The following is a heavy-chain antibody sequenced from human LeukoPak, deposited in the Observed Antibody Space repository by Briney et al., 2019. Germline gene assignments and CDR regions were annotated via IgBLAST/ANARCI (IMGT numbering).Heavy chain of an antibody. J-gene: IGHJ3*02. CDR2: ISAYNGNT. D-gene: IGHD6-6*01. V-gene: IGHV1-18*01. CDR3: VRRSVADRPSGDDAFDI. Sequence: ASVKVSCKASGGTFSSYAVSWVRQAPGQGLEWMGWISAYNGNTNYAQKFQGKVTVTTDTSTSTAYMELRSLRSDDTALYYCVRRSVADRPSGDDAFDIWGQGTMVTVSS. CDR1: GGTFSSYA.